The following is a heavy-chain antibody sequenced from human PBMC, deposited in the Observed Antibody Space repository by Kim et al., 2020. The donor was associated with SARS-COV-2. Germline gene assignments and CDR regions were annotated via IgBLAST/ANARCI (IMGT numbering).Heavy chain of an antibody. CDR2: IKQDGNQK. V-gene: IGHV3-7*01. Sequence: GGSLRLSCAASGFTFSSYWMTWVRQAPGKGLEWVANIKQDGNQKYYVDSVKGRFTISRDNAKNSLSLQMNSLRAEDTAVYYCARDGELYSSGKDAFDIWGQGTMVTVSS. D-gene: IGHD6-19*01. CDR3: ARDGELYSSGKDAFDI. CDR1: GFTFSSYW. J-gene: IGHJ3*02.